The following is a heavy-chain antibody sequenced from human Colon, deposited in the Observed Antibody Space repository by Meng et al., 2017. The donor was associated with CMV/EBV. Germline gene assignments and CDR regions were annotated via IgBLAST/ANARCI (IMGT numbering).Heavy chain of an antibody. Sequence: GSLRLSCTVSGGSISSYYWSWIRQPPGRGREWIGYISYSGSTNYNPSLKSRVTISVDTSKNQFSLKLSSVTAADTAVYYCARGSLAHYYYGMDVWGQGTTVTVSS. V-gene: IGHV4-59*01. CDR2: ISYSGST. CDR3: ARGSLAHYYYGMDV. J-gene: IGHJ6*02. CDR1: GGSISSYY.